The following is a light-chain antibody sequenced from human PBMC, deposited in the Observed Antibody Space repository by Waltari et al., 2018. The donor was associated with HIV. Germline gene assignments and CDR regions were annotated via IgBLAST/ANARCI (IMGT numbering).Light chain of an antibody. V-gene: IGLV2-14*03. Sequence: QSALTQPASVSGSPGQSITISCPGTSSDVGGYTYVSWYQQHPGKAPKLMIYDVSNRPSGVSNRFSGSKSGNTASLTISGLQAEDEADYYCSSYTSSSTLLVFGTGTKVTVL. CDR2: DVS. CDR3: SSYTSSSTLLV. CDR1: SSDVGGYTY. J-gene: IGLJ1*01.